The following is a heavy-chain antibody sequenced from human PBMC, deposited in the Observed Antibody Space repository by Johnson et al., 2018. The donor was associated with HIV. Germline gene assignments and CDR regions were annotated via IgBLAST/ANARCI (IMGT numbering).Heavy chain of an antibody. J-gene: IGHJ3*02. CDR3: ARDWSAFDI. Sequence: QVQLVESGGGVVQPGRSLRLSCAASGFTFRRYAMHWVRQAPGRGLEWVAVISYDGSNKYYADPVKGRFTISRDNSKNTLYLQMNSLRAEDTAVYYCARDWSAFDIWGQGTMVTVSS. CDR1: GFTFRRYA. CDR2: ISYDGSNK. V-gene: IGHV3-30*04.